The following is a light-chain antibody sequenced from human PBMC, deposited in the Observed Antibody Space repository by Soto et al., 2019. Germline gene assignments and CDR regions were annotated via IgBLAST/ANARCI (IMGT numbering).Light chain of an antibody. J-gene: IGLJ2*01. Sequence: QLVLTQSPSASASLGASVKLTCTLSSGHSSYAIAWHQQQPEKGPRYLMKLSSDGSHSKGDGIPDRFSGSSSGAERYLTISSLQSEDEADYYCQTWDTGARVVCGGGTKVTVL. CDR3: QTWDTGARVV. CDR1: SGHSSYA. V-gene: IGLV4-69*01. CDR2: LSSDGSH.